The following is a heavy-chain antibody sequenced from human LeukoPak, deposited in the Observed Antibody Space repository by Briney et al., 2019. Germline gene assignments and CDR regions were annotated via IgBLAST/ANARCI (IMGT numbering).Heavy chain of an antibody. CDR2: ISITSKTI. J-gene: IGHJ4*02. CDR3: ARLVGSRSCSGGTCYSDY. CDR1: GFTFSSND. D-gene: IGHD2-15*01. V-gene: IGHV3-48*02. Sequence: GGSLRLSCAGSGFTFSSNDMSWVRQPPGKGLERVSYISITSKTIKYADSVKGRFTISRDNAKNSLYLQMNSLRDEDTAVYYCARLVGSRSCSGGTCYSDYWGQGTLVTVSS.